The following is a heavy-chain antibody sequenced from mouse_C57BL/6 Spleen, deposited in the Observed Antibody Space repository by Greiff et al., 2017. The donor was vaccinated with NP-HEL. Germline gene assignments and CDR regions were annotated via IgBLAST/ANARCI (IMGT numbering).Heavy chain of an antibody. CDR1: GFTFSSYT. D-gene: IGHD2-4*01. V-gene: IGHV5-9*01. Sequence: DVKLVESGGGLVKPGGSLKLSCAASGFTFSSYTMSWVRQPPEKRLEWVATISGGGGNTYYPDSVKGRFTISRDNAKNTLYLQMSSLRSADTALYYCARQLRDYDYFDYWGQGTTLTVSS. CDR2: ISGGGGNT. J-gene: IGHJ2*01. CDR3: ARQLRDYDYFDY.